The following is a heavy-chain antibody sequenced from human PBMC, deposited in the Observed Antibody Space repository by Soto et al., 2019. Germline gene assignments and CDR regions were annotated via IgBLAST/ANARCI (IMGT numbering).Heavy chain of an antibody. J-gene: IGHJ6*02. CDR1: GFTFSSYA. Sequence: GGSLRLSCAASGFTFSSYAMSWVRQAPGKGLEWVSAISGSGGSTYYADSVKGRFTISRDNSKNTLYLQMNSLRAEDTAVYYCAKDGGSSSGWYLYYYYYGMDVWGQGTTVTVS. V-gene: IGHV3-23*01. CDR3: AKDGGSSSGWYLYYYYYGMDV. CDR2: ISGSGGST. D-gene: IGHD6-19*01.